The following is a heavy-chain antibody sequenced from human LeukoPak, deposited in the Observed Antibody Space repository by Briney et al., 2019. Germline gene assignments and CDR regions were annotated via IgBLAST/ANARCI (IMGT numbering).Heavy chain of an antibody. CDR2: ISGSGGST. D-gene: IGHD3-3*01. CDR1: GFTFSSYA. V-gene: IGHV3-23*01. J-gene: IGHJ3*02. Sequence: GGSLRLSCAASGFTFSSYAMSWVRQAPGKGLEWVSAISGSGGSTYYADSVKGRFTISRDNSKSTLYLQMNSLRAEDTAVYYCAKGPITIFGVVIGAFDIWGQGTMVTVSS. CDR3: AKGPITIFGVVIGAFDI.